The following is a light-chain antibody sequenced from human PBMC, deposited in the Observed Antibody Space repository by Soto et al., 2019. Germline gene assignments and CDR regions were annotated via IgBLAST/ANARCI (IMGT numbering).Light chain of an antibody. J-gene: IGLJ1*01. CDR1: SSDVGGYNY. V-gene: IGLV2-11*01. CDR3: CSYAGSSYV. CDR2: DVN. Sequence: QSALTQPRSVSGSPLQSVTISCTGTSSDVGGYNYVSWYQQHPGKAPKLMIYDVNKRPSGVPDRFSGSKSGNTASLTISGLQAEDEADYYCCSYAGSSYVFGTGTKVTVL.